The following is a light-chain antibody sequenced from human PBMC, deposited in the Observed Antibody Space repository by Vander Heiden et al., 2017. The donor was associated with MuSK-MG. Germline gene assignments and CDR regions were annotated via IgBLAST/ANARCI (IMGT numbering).Light chain of an antibody. V-gene: IGKV1-27*01. CDR2: AAS. J-gene: IGKJ5*01. Sequence: DIQMTQSPSSLSASVGDRVTITCRASQGISNYLAWYQQKPGKVPKLLIYAASTLQSGVPSRFSGGGSGTDFTLTISSLQPEDVATYYCQKYNSVLFGQGTRLEIK. CDR1: QGISNY. CDR3: QKYNSVL.